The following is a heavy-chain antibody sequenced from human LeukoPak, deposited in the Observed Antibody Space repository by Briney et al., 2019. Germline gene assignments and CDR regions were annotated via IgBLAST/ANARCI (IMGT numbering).Heavy chain of an antibody. CDR2: ISYDGSNK. CDR3: ANLPSY. J-gene: IGHJ4*02. D-gene: IGHD2-2*01. Sequence: GGSLRLSCAASGFTFSSYDIHWVRQAPGKGLEWVAVISYDGSNKFYADSVKGRSTISRDNSKNTLSLQMNSLRAEDTAVYYCANLPSYWGQGTPVTVSS. CDR1: GFTFSSYD. V-gene: IGHV3-30*18.